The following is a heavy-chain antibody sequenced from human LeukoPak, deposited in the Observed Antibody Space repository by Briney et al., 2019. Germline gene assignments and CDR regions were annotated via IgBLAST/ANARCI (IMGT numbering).Heavy chain of an antibody. CDR2: INPNSGGT. D-gene: IGHD5-18*01. CDR3: ARALELWSPFDY. J-gene: IGHJ4*02. Sequence: ASVKVSCKASGYTSTGYYMHWVRQAPGQGLEWMGWINPNSGGTNYAQKFQGRVTMTRDTSISTAYMELSRLRSDDTAVYYCARALELWSPFDYWGQGTLVTVSS. V-gene: IGHV1-2*02. CDR1: GYTSTGYY.